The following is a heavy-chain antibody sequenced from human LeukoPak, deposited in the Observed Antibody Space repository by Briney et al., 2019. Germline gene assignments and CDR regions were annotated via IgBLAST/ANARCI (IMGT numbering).Heavy chain of an antibody. J-gene: IGHJ6*02. D-gene: IGHD3-16*02. V-gene: IGHV3-21*01. CDR2: IRSSSEYI. Sequence: NAGGSLTLSCALPLFTFTRDRMDWVRQAPGQGLEWVSCIRSSSEYIYYADSVKGRFTISRDNAKNSLYLQMNSLRAEDTAVYSCARSRYSQPPYYYGMDFWGRGTTVTVSS. CDR3: ARSRYSQPPYYYGMDF. CDR1: LFTFTRDR.